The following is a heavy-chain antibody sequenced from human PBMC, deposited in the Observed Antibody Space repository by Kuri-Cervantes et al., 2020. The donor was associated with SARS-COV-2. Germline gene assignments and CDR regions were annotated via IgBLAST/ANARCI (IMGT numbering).Heavy chain of an antibody. J-gene: IGHJ4*02. V-gene: IGHV3-48*01. CDR3: ARGRNLGDFDY. Sequence: GGSLRLSCAASGFTFNTYSMNWVRQAPGKGLEWISYISSGGSPIHYADSVKGRFTISRDNAKNLLYLQMNSLRAEDTAVYYCARGRNLGDFDYWGQGTLVTVSS. D-gene: IGHD1-14*01. CDR2: ISSGGSPI. CDR1: GFTFNTYS.